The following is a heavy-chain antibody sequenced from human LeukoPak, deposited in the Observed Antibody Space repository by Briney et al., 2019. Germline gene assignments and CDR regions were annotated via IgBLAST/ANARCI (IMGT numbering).Heavy chain of an antibody. V-gene: IGHV3-33*06. CDR3: AKAGYDFRTGYHRGFLDY. CDR2: IWFDGSIK. Sequence: GGPLRLSCAASGFTFSSSVMHWARQAPGKGLEGVAVIWFDGSIKFYGDSVKGRFTVSRDNSKNTLYLQMNSLGAEDTAVYYCAKAGYDFRTGYHRGFLDYWGQGTLVTVSS. D-gene: IGHD3-3*01. J-gene: IGHJ4*02. CDR1: GFTFSSSV.